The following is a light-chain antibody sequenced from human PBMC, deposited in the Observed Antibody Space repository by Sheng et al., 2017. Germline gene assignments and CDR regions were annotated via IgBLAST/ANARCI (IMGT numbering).Light chain of an antibody. V-gene: IGKV3-11*01. CDR2: DAS. CDR3: QQRSNWPLT. CDR1: QNIRSN. J-gene: IGKJ4*01. Sequence: EIVLTQSPATLSLSPGERATLSCRASQNIRSNLAWYQQKRGQAPRLLIYDASNRATGVPARFSGSGSGTDFTLTISSLEPEDFAVYYCQQRSNWPLTFGGGTKVEIK.